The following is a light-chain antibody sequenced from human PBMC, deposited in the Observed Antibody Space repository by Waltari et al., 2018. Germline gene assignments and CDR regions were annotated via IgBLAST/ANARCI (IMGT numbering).Light chain of an antibody. CDR3: ASWDDSLRGV. V-gene: IGLV1-47*01. J-gene: IGLJ1*01. Sequence: QSVLTQPPSASGTPGQRVTISCSGSSSNIGSNYVYWYQQLPGTAPKLLICRNHEVPSGVPDRFSGSKSGTSASLAISGLRSEDEADYYCASWDDSLRGVFGTGTKVTVL. CDR1: SSNIGSNY. CDR2: RNH.